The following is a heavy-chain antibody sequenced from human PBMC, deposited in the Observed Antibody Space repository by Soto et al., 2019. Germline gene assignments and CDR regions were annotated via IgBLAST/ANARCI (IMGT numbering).Heavy chain of an antibody. CDR3: NRGSEYDFWSGL. CDR2: IVPMFGTS. D-gene: IGHD3-3*01. J-gene: IGHJ4*02. Sequence: QERLVQAGAEVRKPGSSVKVSCKVTGGTSTRYAINWVRQAPGQGLEWMGGIVPMFGTSKYAQKFQGRVTITADTSTNIAYMELRSLRSEDTAVYYCNRGSEYDFWSGLWGQGTLVSVYS. CDR1: GGTSTRYA. V-gene: IGHV1-69*06.